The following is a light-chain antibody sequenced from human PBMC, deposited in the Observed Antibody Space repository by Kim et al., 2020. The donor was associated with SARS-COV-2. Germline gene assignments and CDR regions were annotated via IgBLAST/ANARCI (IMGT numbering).Light chain of an antibody. CDR1: QSVYSGSYSHYS. CDR2: WAS. J-gene: IGKJ2*01. V-gene: IGKV4-1*01. CDR3: QQCYTFPHT. Sequence: DIVMTQSPDSLAVSLGERATINCKSSQSVYSGSYSHYSLAWYQQRPGQPPKLLINWASTRESGVPGRFTGSGSGTDFTLTISDVQTEDVAVYYCQQCYTFPHTFGQGTKLEI.